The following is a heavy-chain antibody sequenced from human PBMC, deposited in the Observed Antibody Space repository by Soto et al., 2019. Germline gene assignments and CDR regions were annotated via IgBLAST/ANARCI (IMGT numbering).Heavy chain of an antibody. D-gene: IGHD2-15*01. J-gene: IGHJ6*02. Sequence: GESLKISCKGSGYSFTSYWIGWVRQMPGKGLEWMGIIYPGDSDTRYSPSFQGQVTISADKSISTAYLQWSSLKASDTAMYYCARAYCSGGSCYPPHYYYGMDVWGQGTTVTVSS. CDR2: IYPGDSDT. V-gene: IGHV5-51*01. CDR3: ARAYCSGGSCYPPHYYYGMDV. CDR1: GYSFTSYW.